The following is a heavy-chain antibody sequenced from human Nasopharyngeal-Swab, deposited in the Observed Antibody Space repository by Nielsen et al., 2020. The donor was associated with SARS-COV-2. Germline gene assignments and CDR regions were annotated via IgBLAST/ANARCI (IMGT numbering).Heavy chain of an antibody. J-gene: IGHJ4*02. Sequence: SETLPLTCTVSGDAISYSTFYWGCIRQPPGKGLEWIGNLYYNGNTYQNPSLKSRLTISVDKSKNQFSLQLSSVTAADTAVYYCVRSSSWYYFDYWAQGTQVTVSS. CDR3: VRSSSWYYFDY. V-gene: IGHV4-39*01. CDR2: LYYNGNT. CDR1: GDAISYSTFY. D-gene: IGHD6-13*01.